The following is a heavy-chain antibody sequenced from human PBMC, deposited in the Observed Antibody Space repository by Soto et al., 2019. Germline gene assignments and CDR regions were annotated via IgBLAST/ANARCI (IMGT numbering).Heavy chain of an antibody. V-gene: IGHV3-74*01. CDR3: ASGYNYGYVDY. D-gene: IGHD5-18*01. CDR2: INIVGSSR. CDR1: GFTFSNYW. Sequence: PGGSLRLSCAASGFTFSNYWMHWVRQAPGLGLVWVSHINIVGSSRTYADSVKGRFTISRDNAKNTLYLQMNSLRAEDTAVYFCASGYNYGYVDYWGQGTLVTVSS. J-gene: IGHJ4*02.